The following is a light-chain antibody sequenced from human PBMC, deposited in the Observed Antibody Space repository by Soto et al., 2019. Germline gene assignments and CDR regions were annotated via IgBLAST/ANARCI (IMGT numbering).Light chain of an antibody. Sequence: EIVLTHSPDTLSLSPGERATLSFRSSQSVGADLVWYQQKPGQAPRLLIYGASNRATGIPDRFSGSGSGTDFTLTISRLEPEDFAVYYCQQYGSSGTFGQGTKVDIK. CDR2: GAS. CDR3: QQYGSSGT. J-gene: IGKJ1*01. CDR1: QSVGAD. V-gene: IGKV3-20*01.